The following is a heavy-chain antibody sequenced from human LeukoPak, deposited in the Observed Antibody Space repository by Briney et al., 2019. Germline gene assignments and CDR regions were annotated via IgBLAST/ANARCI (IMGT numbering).Heavy chain of an antibody. D-gene: IGHD2-2*01. CDR1: GFTVSSKY. CDR3: ARGCSSTSCYGFDY. Sequence: GGSLRLSCAASGFTVSSKYISWVRQAPGKGLEWISVIYSGGSTYYADSVKGRFTISRDNSKNTLYLQMNSLRAEDTAVYYCARGCSSTSCYGFDYWGQGTLVTVSS. J-gene: IGHJ4*02. CDR2: IYSGGST. V-gene: IGHV3-53*01.